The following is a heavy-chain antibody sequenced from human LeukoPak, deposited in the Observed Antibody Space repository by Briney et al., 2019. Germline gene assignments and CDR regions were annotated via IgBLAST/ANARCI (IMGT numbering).Heavy chain of an antibody. CDR2: INHSGST. CDR3: ARHSRRGVIITFFDY. D-gene: IGHD3-10*01. J-gene: IGHJ4*02. V-gene: IGHV4-34*01. CDR1: GGSFSGYY. Sequence: SETLSLTCAVYGGSFSGYYWSWIRQPPGKGLEWIGEINHSGSTNYNPSLKSRVTISVDTSKNQFSLKLSSVTAADTAVYYCARHSRRGVIITFFDYWGRGTLVTVSS.